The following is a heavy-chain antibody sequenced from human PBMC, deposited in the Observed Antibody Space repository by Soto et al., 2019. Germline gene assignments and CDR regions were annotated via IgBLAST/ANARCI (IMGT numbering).Heavy chain of an antibody. CDR3: ARDSMRQGTDV. CDR1: GGSIGSYY. Sequence: SETLSLTCIVSGGSIGSYYWSWIRQPPGKGLEWIGYIYYSGSTNYNPSLKSRVTISVDTSKNQFSLKLSSVTAADTAVYYCARDSMRQGTDVWGQGTTVTSP. CDR2: IYYSGST. V-gene: IGHV4-59*01. D-gene: IGHD2-8*01. J-gene: IGHJ6*02.